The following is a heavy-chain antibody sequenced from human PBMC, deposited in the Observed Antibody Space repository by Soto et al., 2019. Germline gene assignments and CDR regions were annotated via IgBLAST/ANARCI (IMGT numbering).Heavy chain of an antibody. Sequence: SETLSLTCSVSGGTISTVGHYWTWIRQPPGKGLEWIGSIYHTGSTYYSKSLRSRLTMSVDTSKSQFSLRLSSVTAADTAVYYCARATGTLRSRNCDYWGQGSLVTVSS. V-gene: IGHV4-31*03. CDR1: GGTISTVGHY. CDR2: IYHTGST. J-gene: IGHJ4*02. CDR3: ARATGTLRSRNCDY. D-gene: IGHD1-1*01.